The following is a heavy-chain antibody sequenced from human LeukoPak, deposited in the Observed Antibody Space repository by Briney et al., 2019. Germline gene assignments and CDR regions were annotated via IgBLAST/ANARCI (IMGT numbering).Heavy chain of an antibody. CDR3: AREDVYGRSSVYYYYMDV. Sequence: ASVKVSCKASGYSFTSYAMNWVRQAPGQGLEWMAWININTGNTRYAQGFTGRFVYSVDTSVSTAYLQINRLEAEDTAIYYCAREDVYGRSSVYYYYMDVWGKGTTVTVSS. D-gene: IGHD6-6*01. CDR2: ININTGNT. J-gene: IGHJ6*03. CDR1: GYSFTSYA. V-gene: IGHV7-4-1*02.